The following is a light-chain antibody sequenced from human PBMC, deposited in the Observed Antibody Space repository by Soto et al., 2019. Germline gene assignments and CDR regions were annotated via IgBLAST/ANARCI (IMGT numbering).Light chain of an antibody. J-gene: IGLJ1*01. Sequence: QSVLTQSPSVSGAPGQRVTISCAGNSSNIGAGYDVHWYKQLPGTAPKVLIYGNDNRPLGVPDRFSGSKSATSGSLVISGLQAEDEADYYCQSYDSSLSRFVFGSGTKLTVL. V-gene: IGLV1-40*01. CDR1: SSNIGAGYD. CDR2: GND. CDR3: QSYDSSLSRFV.